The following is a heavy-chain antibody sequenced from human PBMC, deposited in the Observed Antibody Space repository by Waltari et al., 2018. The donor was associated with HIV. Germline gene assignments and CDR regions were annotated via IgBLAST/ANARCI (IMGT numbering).Heavy chain of an antibody. CDR2: TYYRSKWYN. CDR1: GDSVPSNSAA. J-gene: IGHJ6*02. D-gene: IGHD2-15*01. Sequence: QVQLQQSGPGLVKPSQTLSLTCAISGDSVPSNSAAWNWIRQSPSNGLEWLGRTYYRSKWYNDYAVSVKSRITINPDTSKNQFSLQLNSVTPEDTAVYYCARDPVVVVARPNYYYYGMDVWGQGTTVTVSS. CDR3: ARDPVVVVARPNYYYYGMDV. V-gene: IGHV6-1*01.